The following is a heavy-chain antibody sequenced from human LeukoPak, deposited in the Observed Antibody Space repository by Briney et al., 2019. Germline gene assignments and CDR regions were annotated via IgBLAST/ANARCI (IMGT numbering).Heavy chain of an antibody. J-gene: IGHJ4*02. CDR1: GFTFSSYW. Sequence: GGSLRLSCAASGFTFSSYWMHWARQAPGKGLVWVSRINSDGSNTNYADSVKGRFTISRDNAKNTLCLQVNSLRAEDTAVYYCARQNYGSNDYWGQGTLVTVSS. CDR2: INSDGSNT. D-gene: IGHD4-23*01. CDR3: ARQNYGSNDY. V-gene: IGHV3-74*01.